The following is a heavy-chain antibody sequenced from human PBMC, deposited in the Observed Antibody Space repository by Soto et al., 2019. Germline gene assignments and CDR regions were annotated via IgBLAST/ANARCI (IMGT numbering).Heavy chain of an antibody. CDR2: IYYSGST. CDR1: GGSISSGDYY. J-gene: IGHJ5*02. CDR3: ARGGQQLVQGWFDP. V-gene: IGHV4-30-4*01. Sequence: PSETLSLTCTVSGGSISSGDYYWSWIRQPPGKGLEWIGYIYYSGSTYYNPSLKSRVTISVDTSKNQFSLKLSFVTAADTAVYYCARGGQQLVQGWFDPWGQGTLVTVSS. D-gene: IGHD6-13*01.